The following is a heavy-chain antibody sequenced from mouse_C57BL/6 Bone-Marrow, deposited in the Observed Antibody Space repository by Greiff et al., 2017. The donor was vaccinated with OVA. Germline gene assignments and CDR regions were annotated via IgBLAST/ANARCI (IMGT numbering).Heavy chain of an antibody. CDR2: ISSGGDYI. Sequence: EVQVVESGEGLVKPGGSLKLSCAASGFTFSSYAMSWVRQTPEKRLEWVAYISSGGDYIYYADTVKGRFTISRDNARNTLYLQMSSLKSEDTAMYYCTREGNYDYDAAWFAYWGQGTLVTVSA. V-gene: IGHV5-9-1*02. J-gene: IGHJ3*01. CDR1: GFTFSSYA. D-gene: IGHD2-4*01. CDR3: TREGNYDYDAAWFAY.